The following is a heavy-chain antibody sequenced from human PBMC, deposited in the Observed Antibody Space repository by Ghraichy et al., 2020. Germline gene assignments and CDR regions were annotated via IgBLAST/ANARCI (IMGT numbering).Heavy chain of an antibody. CDR1: GYASTPYF. Sequence: ASVKVSCKASGYASTPYFMHWVRQGPGQGLEWMGMINPRGDITNYAQTFQGRVTLTKDTSTSTVYMVLSSLRSDDTAVYYCATVGSAYNWFDPWGQGTLVTVSS. V-gene: IGHV1-46*01. J-gene: IGHJ5*02. D-gene: IGHD2-15*01. CDR2: INPRGDIT. CDR3: ATVGSAYNWFDP.